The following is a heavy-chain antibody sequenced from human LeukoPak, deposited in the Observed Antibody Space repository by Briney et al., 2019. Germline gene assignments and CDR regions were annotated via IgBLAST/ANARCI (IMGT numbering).Heavy chain of an antibody. V-gene: IGHV3-53*01. CDR2: IYSGGNT. D-gene: IGHD2-2*02. Sequence: PGASLRLSCATTGFTVSSNYMRWVRQAPGKGLERVSVIYSGGNTYYADSVKGRFTISRDNSKNTLYLQMNSLRAEDTAVYYCAREQIIVAAIYFDYWGQGTLVTVSS. CDR3: AREQIIVAAIYFDY. CDR1: GFTVSSNY. J-gene: IGHJ4*02.